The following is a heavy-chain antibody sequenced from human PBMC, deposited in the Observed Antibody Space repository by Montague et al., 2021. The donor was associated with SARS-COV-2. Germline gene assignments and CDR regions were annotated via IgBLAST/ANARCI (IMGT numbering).Heavy chain of an antibody. CDR3: ARDTGSTGYDY. V-gene: IGHV1-18*04. D-gene: IGHD3-22*01. CDR2: ISGYNEKT. J-gene: IGHJ4*02. CDR1: GYPFNSHG. Sequence: SVKVSCKASGYPFNSHGFAWVRQAPGQGLEWMGWISGYNEKTNYAQNFQGRFTMTKDMSTNTAYMELRSLTSDDTAVYFCARDTGSTGYDYWGQGTPVTVSS.